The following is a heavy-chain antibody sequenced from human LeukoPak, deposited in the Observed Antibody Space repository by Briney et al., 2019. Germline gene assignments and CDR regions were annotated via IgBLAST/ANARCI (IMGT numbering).Heavy chain of an antibody. J-gene: IGHJ4*02. V-gene: IGHV3-53*01. CDR2: IYSGGDT. CDR1: GFTVSGNY. Sequence: PGGSLRLSCAAPGFTVSGNYMSWVRQAPGKGLEWISLIYSGGDTYYPDSVRGRFTIPRDNSKTTLYLQMNSLRAEDTAVYYCARGPPACSTNCYGYLDYWGQGTLVTVSS. D-gene: IGHD2-2*01. CDR3: ARGPPACSTNCYGYLDY.